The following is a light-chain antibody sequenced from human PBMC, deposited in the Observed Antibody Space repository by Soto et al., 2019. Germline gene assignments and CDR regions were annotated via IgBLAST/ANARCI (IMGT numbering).Light chain of an antibody. Sequence: EIVLTQSPGTLSLSPGERATLSCRASQSVSSSRLGWYQQKPGQAPRLLIYDASGRVTDSPDRFSGSGSGTDFTLTIIRLEPEDFAVYYCQQYGSSPITFGQGTRLEI. CDR3: QQYGSSPIT. CDR2: DAS. V-gene: IGKV3-20*01. CDR1: QSVSSSR. J-gene: IGKJ5*01.